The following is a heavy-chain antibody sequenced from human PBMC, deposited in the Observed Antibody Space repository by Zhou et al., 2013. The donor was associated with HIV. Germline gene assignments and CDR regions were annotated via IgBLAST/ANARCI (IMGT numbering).Heavy chain of an antibody. V-gene: IGHV1-69*05. CDR2: IIPIGDTA. CDR3: ATGSAGPIVSTIFDS. CDR1: GYTLTDFG. J-gene: IGHJ4*02. Sequence: QVQLVQSGAEVKKPGASVKVSCKASGYTLTDFGISWVRQAPGQGLEWMGGIIPIGDTANYAQKFQGRVRITTDEFTMTAYMELTSLRSQDTAVYYCATGSAGPIVSTIFDSWGQGTLVTVSS. D-gene: IGHD5-12*01.